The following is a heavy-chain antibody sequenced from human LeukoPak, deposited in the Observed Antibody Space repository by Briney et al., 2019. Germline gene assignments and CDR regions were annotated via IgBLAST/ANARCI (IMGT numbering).Heavy chain of an antibody. Sequence: VASVKVSCKASGYTFTGYYMHWVRQAPGQGLEWMGWINPNSGGTNYAQKFQGRVTMTRDTSISTAYMELSRLRSDDTAVYYCARGSDGSSFPYPNLYYWGQGTLVTVSS. J-gene: IGHJ4*02. CDR2: INPNSGGT. CDR1: GYTFTGYY. D-gene: IGHD2-15*01. V-gene: IGHV1-2*02. CDR3: ARGSDGSSFPYPNLYY.